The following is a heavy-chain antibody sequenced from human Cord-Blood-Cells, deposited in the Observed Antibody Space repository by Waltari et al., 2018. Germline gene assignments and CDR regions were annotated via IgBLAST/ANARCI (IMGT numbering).Heavy chain of an antibody. J-gene: IGHJ3*02. CDR1: GYTFTGYY. CDR2: INPNSGCT. Sequence: QVQLVQSGAEVKKPGASVKVSCKASGYTFTGYYMHWVRQAPGQGRGWMGRINPNSGCTNCAQKVQGRDTMTRDTSISTAYMELSRLSSDDTAVYYCARDRSDAFDIWGQGTMVTVSS. CDR3: ARDRSDAFDI. V-gene: IGHV1-2*06.